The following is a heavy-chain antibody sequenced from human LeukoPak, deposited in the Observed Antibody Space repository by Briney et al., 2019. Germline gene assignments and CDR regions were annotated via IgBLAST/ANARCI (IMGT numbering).Heavy chain of an antibody. V-gene: IGHV3-7*04. Sequence: PGGSLRLSCAASGFTFSSHWMSWVRQAPGTGLEWVANINQDGSEKYYVDSVKGRFTISRDNAKNSLYLQMNSLRAEDTAVYYYARGQVQVLPAYWGQGTLVTVSS. CDR2: INQDGSEK. CDR1: GFTFSSHW. D-gene: IGHD1-14*01. J-gene: IGHJ4*02. CDR3: ARGQVQVLPAY.